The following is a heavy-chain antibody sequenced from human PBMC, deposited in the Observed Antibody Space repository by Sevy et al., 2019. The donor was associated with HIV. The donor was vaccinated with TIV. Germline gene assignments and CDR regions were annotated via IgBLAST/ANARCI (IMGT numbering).Heavy chain of an antibody. V-gene: IGHV3-30*18. J-gene: IGHJ4*02. D-gene: IGHD3-9*01. CDR1: GFTFNTYG. Sequence: GGSLRLSCAASGFTFNTYGMHWVRQAPGKGLEWVAVISSDGSSKYYADAVKGRFTISRDNSKNTSYLQMNSLRADDTAMYYCAKEAGYTVDWYPGYWGQGTLVTVSS. CDR2: ISSDGSSK. CDR3: AKEAGYTVDWYPGY.